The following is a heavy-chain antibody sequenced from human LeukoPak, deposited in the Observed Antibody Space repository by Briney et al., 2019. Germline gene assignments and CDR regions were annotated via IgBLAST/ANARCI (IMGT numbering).Heavy chain of an antibody. D-gene: IGHD2-15*01. CDR1: GFTFDDYA. V-gene: IGHV3-9*03. CDR3: AKDARLYPFGWFDP. CDR2: IIWNSGSI. Sequence: GRSLRLSCAASGFTFDDYAMHWVRQAPGKGLEWVSGIIWNSGSIGYADSVKGRFTISRDNAKNSLYLQMNSLRAEDMALYYCAKDARLYPFGWFDPWGQGTLVTVSS. J-gene: IGHJ5*02.